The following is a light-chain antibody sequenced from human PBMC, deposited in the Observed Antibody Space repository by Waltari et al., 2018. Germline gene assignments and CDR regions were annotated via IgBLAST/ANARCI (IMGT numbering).Light chain of an antibody. CDR2: VNGEGSH. J-gene: IGLJ3*02. V-gene: IGLV4-69*01. Sequence: LVLTPSPSVSASLGAPVKLTCTLSSGPRRNTIPWRQQQPAKGPRFLMKVNGEGSHTKGDDIPDRFSGSSSGAERYLTISGLQSEDEAEYYCETGGHGTWVIGGGTKVTVL. CDR1: SGPRRNT. CDR3: ETGGHGTWV.